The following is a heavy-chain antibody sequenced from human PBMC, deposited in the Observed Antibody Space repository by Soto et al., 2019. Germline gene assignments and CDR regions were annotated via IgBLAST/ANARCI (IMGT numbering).Heavy chain of an antibody. CDR3: ATRHMITFGGVIVTDYFDY. V-gene: IGHV1-24*01. Sequence: GTSVKFCCKVSGYTLTELSMHWVRQAPGKGLEWMGGFDPEDGETIYAQKFQGRVTMTEDTSTDTAYMELSSLRSEDTAVYYCATRHMITFGGVIVTDYFDYWGQGTLVTVSS. J-gene: IGHJ4*02. CDR1: GYTLTELS. D-gene: IGHD3-16*02. CDR2: FDPEDGET.